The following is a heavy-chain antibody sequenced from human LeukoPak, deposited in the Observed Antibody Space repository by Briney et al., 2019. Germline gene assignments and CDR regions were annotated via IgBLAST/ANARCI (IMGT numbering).Heavy chain of an antibody. Sequence: MASETLSLTCTVSGGSISSYYWSWIRQPPGKGLEWIGYIYYSGSTNYNPSLKSRVTISVDTSKNQFSLKLSSVTAADTAVYYCARGHSYLPYNWFDPWGQGTLVTVSS. CDR2: IYYSGST. CDR1: GGSISSYY. D-gene: IGHD5-18*01. J-gene: IGHJ5*02. CDR3: ARGHSYLPYNWFDP. V-gene: IGHV4-59*12.